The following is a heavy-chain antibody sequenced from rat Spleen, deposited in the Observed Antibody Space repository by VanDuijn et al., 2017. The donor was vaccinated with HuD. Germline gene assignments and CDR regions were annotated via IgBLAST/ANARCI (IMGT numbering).Heavy chain of an antibody. CDR2: INKDSSRI. J-gene: IGHJ2*01. CDR3: ARGPNYGEFLGYLDY. Sequence: EVKLVESGGGLVQPGRSLKLSCAASGFNFNDHWMGWVRQAPGQGLEWIGDINKDSSRIKYIPSLKDKITITKDNAQNTLYLQMSKLGSEDTAIYYCARGPNYGEFLGYLDYWGQGVLVTVSS. V-gene: IGHV4-2*01. CDR1: GFNFNDHW. D-gene: IGHD1-11*01.